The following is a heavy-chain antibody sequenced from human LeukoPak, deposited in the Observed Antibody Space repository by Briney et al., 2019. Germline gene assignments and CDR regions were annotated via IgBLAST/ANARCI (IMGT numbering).Heavy chain of an antibody. CDR3: ARDRRRAWYYGMDV. J-gene: IGHJ6*04. CDR1: GGSISSGGYS. V-gene: IGHV4-30-2*01. CDR2: IYHSGST. Sequence: SQTLSLTCAVSGGSISSGGYSWSWIRQPPGKGLEWIGYIYHSGSTYYSPSLKSRVTISVDRSKNQFSLKLSSVTAADTAVYYCARDRRRAWYYGMDVWGKGTTVTVSS.